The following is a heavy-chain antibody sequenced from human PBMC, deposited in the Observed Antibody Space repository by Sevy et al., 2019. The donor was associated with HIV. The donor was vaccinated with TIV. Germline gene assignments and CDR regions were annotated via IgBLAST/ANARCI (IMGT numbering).Heavy chain of an antibody. V-gene: IGHV4-30-4*01. CDR3: VRGKTWINSFDP. CDR1: GGSINSGDYY. D-gene: IGHD5-12*01. J-gene: IGHJ5*02. Sequence: SETLSLTCTVSGGSINSGDYYWSWIRQPPGKGLEWLGYLYDSGSTYYNASLRIRLTISVDTSKSQFSLKLESVTAADTAVYYCVRGKTWINSFDPSGQGTVVTVSS. CDR2: LYDSGST.